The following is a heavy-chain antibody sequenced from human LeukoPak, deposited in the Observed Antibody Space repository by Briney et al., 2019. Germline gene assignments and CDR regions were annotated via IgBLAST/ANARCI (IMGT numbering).Heavy chain of an antibody. J-gene: IGHJ4*02. CDR3: ARARPNWSLLDY. Sequence: ASVKVSCKASGGTFSSYAISWVRQAPGQGLEWMGGIIPIFGTANYAQKFQGRVTITADESTSTAYMELSSLRSEDTAVYYCARARPNWSLLDYWGQGTLVTVSS. CDR2: IIPIFGTA. V-gene: IGHV1-69*01. CDR1: GGTFSSYA. D-gene: IGHD7-27*01.